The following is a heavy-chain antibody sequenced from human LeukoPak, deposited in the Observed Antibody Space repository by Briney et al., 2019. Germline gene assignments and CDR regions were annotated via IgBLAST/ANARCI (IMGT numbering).Heavy chain of an antibody. CDR1: GYSFNTYW. J-gene: IGHJ4*02. D-gene: IGHD6-19*01. CDR3: ARSSGWYKIDY. V-gene: IGHV5-51*01. Sequence: GESLKISCTGSGYSFNTYWIAWVRQMPGKGPEWMGIIYPGDSDTRYSPSFQGQVTISADKSISTAYLQWSSLKASDTAMYYCARSSGWYKIDYWGQGTLVTVSS. CDR2: IYPGDSDT.